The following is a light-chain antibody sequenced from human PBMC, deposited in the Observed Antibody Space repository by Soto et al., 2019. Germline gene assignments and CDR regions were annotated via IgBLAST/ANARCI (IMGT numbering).Light chain of an antibody. J-gene: IGKJ4*01. CDR2: WAS. CDR3: QQYFVTPPT. V-gene: IGKV4-1*01. Sequence: DIVMTQSPDSLAVSLGERATINCKSSRSVMFSSNSKNALAWYQQRPGQPPKLLFYWASTRESGVPDRFSGSGSGTDFTLTISALQAEDVAVYYCQQYFVTPPTFGGGTKVEIK. CDR1: RSVMFSSNSKNA.